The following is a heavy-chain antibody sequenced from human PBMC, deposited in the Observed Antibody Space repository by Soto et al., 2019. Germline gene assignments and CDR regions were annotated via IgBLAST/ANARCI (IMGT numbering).Heavy chain of an antibody. Sequence: PSETLSLTCTVSGGSISSYYWSWIRQPPGKGLEWIGYIYYSGSTNYNPSLKSRVTISVDTSKNQFSLKLSSVTAADTAVYYCARPLYSYGPMDVWGQGTTVTV. V-gene: IGHV4-59*01. D-gene: IGHD5-18*01. J-gene: IGHJ6*02. CDR1: GGSISSYY. CDR3: ARPLYSYGPMDV. CDR2: IYYSGST.